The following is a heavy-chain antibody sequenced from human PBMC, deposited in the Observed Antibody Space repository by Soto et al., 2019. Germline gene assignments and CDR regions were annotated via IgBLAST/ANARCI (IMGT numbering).Heavy chain of an antibody. CDR3: AATYYYGSGSYYNHYYGMDV. CDR1: GGSISSYY. D-gene: IGHD3-10*01. V-gene: IGHV4-59*08. Sequence: SETLSLTCTVSGGSISSYYWSWIRQPPGKGLEWIGYIYYSGSTNYNPSLKSRVTISVDTSKNQFSLKLSSVTAADTAVYYCAATYYYGSGSYYNHYYGMDVWGQGTTVTVSS. J-gene: IGHJ6*02. CDR2: IYYSGST.